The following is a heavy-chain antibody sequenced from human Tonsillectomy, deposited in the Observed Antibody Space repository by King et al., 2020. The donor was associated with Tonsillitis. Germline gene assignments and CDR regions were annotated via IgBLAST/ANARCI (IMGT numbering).Heavy chain of an antibody. CDR2: IYYTGGTSGST. CDR3: AKYVPPFFDY. V-gene: IGHV4-31*03. CDR1: GDSVSSGDYY. J-gene: IGHJ4*02. D-gene: IGHD2/OR15-2a*01. Sequence: QVQLQESGPGLVKPSQTLSLTCTVSGDSVSSGDYYWSWIRQHPGKGLEWIGYIYYTGGTSGSTYYNPSLTGRVTISVDSSKNQFSLKMLSVTAADTAVYYCAKYVPPFFDYWGQGTLVTVSS.